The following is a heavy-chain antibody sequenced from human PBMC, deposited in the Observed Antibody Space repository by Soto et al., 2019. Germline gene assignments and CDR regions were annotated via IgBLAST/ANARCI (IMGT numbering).Heavy chain of an antibody. V-gene: IGHV3-7*04. J-gene: IGHJ5*02. CDR3: AGGRITLRT. Sequence: PGGSLRLSCASSGFTFSSYWMSWVRQAPGKGLEWVANIKQDGSEKYYVDSVKGRFTISRDNAKNSLYLQMNSLRDEDTAVYYCAGGRITLRTWGQGTPVTVSS. CDR2: IKQDGSEK. CDR1: GFTFSSYW. D-gene: IGHD3-22*01.